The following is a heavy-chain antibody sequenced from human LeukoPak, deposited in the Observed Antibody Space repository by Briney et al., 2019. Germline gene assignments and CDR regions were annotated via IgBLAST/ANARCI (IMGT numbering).Heavy chain of an antibody. V-gene: IGHV4-39*01. CDR3: ARRPRYYNFWSELDY. J-gene: IGHJ4*02. Sequence: SETLSLTCTVSDDSISSSSYYWGWIRQPPGKGLEWIGSIYYSGSTYYNPSLKSRFTISVDTSKNQFSLKLSSVTAADTAVYYCARRPRYYNFWSELDYWGQGTLVTVSS. D-gene: IGHD3-3*01. CDR2: IYYSGST. CDR1: DDSISSSSYY.